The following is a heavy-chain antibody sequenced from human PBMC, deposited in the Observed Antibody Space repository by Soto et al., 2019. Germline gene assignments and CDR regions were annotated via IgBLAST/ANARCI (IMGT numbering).Heavy chain of an antibody. D-gene: IGHD2-21*01. J-gene: IGHJ3*01. CDR3: AGGHDFGGNSDAFAV. Sequence: QVQLVQSGAEVKKPGSSVKVSCKASGGSFSREAINWVRQAPGQGPEWMGGILPFFGTADYAQKFQGRVTITADVSTTTASMKLTSITVEVTDVYYCAGGHDFGGNSDAFAVWGQGTMVTVSS. CDR2: ILPFFGTA. CDR1: GGSFSREA. V-gene: IGHV1-69*12.